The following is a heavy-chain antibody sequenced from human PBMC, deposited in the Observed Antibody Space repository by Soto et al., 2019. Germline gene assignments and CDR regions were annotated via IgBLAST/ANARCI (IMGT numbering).Heavy chain of an antibody. CDR3: AKDESTGYVELY. D-gene: IGHD3-22*01. Sequence: GGSLRLSCAASGFTFNTYGMNWVRQAPGKGLEWVAVIWYDGSKKEYADSVKGRFTASRDDSKNTVYLQMNSLRVEDTALYYCAKDESTGYVELYWGLGTLVTVSS. CDR1: GFTFNTYG. J-gene: IGHJ4*02. V-gene: IGHV3-33*06. CDR2: IWYDGSKK.